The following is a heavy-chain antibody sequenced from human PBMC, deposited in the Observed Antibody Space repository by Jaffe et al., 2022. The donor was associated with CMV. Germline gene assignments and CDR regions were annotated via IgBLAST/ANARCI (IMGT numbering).Heavy chain of an antibody. J-gene: IGHJ4*02. CDR3: AKAPLRPGGYDWGHFDY. CDR1: GFTFSSYA. Sequence: EVQLLESGGGLVQPGGSLRLSCAASGFTFSSYAMSWVRQAPGKGLEWVSAISGSGGSTYYADSVKGRFTISRDNSKNTLYLQMNSLRAEDTAVYYCAKAPLRPGGYDWGHFDYWGQGTLVTVSS. CDR2: ISGSGGST. V-gene: IGHV3-23*01. D-gene: IGHD5-12*01.